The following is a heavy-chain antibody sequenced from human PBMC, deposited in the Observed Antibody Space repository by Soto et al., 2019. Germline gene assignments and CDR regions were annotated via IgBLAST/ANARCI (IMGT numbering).Heavy chain of an antibody. J-gene: IGHJ4*02. Sequence: GGSLRLSCAASGFTFSSYAMHWVRQAPGKGLEWVAVISYDGSNKYYADSVKGRFTISRDNSKNALYLQMNSLRAEDTAVYYCARDLEYYGSGRYSALVPGYWGQGTLVTVSS. CDR2: ISYDGSNK. CDR1: GFTFSSYA. CDR3: ARDLEYYGSGRYSALVPGY. V-gene: IGHV3-30-3*01. D-gene: IGHD3-10*01.